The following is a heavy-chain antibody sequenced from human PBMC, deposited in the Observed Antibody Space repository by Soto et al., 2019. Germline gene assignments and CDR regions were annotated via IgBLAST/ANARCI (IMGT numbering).Heavy chain of an antibody. D-gene: IGHD6-19*01. CDR2: IIPIFGTA. CDR1: GGTFSSYA. J-gene: IGHJ4*02. CDR3: ARDGSSGWYNGDYFDY. V-gene: IGHV1-69*13. Sequence: VKVSCKASGGTFSSYAISWVRQAPGQGLEWMGGIIPIFGTANYAQKFQGRVTITADKSTSTAYMELSSLRSEDTAVYYCARDGSSGWYNGDYFDYWGQGTLVTVSS.